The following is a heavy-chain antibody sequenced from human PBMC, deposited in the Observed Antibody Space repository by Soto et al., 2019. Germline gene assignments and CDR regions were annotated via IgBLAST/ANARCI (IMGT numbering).Heavy chain of an antibody. CDR3: ATQTISYTWGV. J-gene: IGHJ6*02. Sequence: QVQLQESGPGLVKPSETLSLTCAVSGGPITTTTWWAWVRLPPGKGLEWIGELHHDGTTNYNPSLGSRITTSLDKSNNHCSLKLTSVTAADTAIYYCATQTISYTWGVWGRGTTVTVSS. D-gene: IGHD3-16*01. V-gene: IGHV4-4*02. CDR2: LHHDGTT. CDR1: GGPITTTTW.